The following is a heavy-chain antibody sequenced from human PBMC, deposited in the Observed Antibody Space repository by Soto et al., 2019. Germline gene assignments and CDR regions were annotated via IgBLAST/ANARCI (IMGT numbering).Heavy chain of an antibody. CDR1: GGSISSYY. V-gene: IGHV4-59*08. D-gene: IGHD3-16*02. CDR3: ARHLSLAAAPFDI. Sequence: SETLSLTCTVSGGSISSYYWSWIRQPPGKGLEWIGYIYYSGSTNYNPSLKSRVTISVDTSKNQFSLKLSSVTAADTAVYFCARHLSLAAAPFDIWGQGTMVTVSS. CDR2: IYYSGST. J-gene: IGHJ3*02.